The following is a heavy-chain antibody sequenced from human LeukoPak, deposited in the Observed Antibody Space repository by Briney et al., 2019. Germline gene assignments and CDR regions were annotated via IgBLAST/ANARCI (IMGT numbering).Heavy chain of an antibody. CDR2: ISYDGSNK. V-gene: IGHV3-30*04. CDR1: GFTFSSYA. J-gene: IGHJ3*02. D-gene: IGHD3-3*01. Sequence: GGSLRLSCAASGFTFSSYAMHWVRQAPGKGLEWVAVISYDGSNKYYADSVKGRFTISRDNSKNTLYLQMNSLGAEDTAVYYCARSITIFGVVIAKPNDAFDIWGQGTMVTVSS. CDR3: ARSITIFGVVIAKPNDAFDI.